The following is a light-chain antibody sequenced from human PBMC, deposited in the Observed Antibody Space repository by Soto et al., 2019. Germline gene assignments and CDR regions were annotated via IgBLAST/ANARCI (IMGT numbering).Light chain of an antibody. Sequence: EIVLTQSPGTLSLSPGERATLSCRASQSVSSSYLAWYQQKPGQAPRLLIYGASSRATGIPDRFSGSGSGTEFTLTITSQQSEDFAVYYCQQYNTWRSITFGQGTRLDLK. CDR1: QSVSSSY. CDR3: QQYNTWRSIT. CDR2: GAS. J-gene: IGKJ5*01. V-gene: IGKV3-20*01.